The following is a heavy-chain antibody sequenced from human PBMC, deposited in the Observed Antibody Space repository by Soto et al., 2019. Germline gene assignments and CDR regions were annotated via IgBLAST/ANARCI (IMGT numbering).Heavy chain of an antibody. Sequence: GGSLRLSCVASGFTFSGNVMSWVRQAPGKGLEWISIISGSGGSTYYADSVKGRFTISRDNSNNTLYLQMYSLTAADTAVYYCAKNGCGGDCYSSVAGNWFDPWGQGTLVTVSS. D-gene: IGHD2-21*02. J-gene: IGHJ5*02. CDR3: AKNGCGGDCYSSVAGNWFDP. CDR2: ISGSGGST. V-gene: IGHV3-23*01. CDR1: GFTFSGNV.